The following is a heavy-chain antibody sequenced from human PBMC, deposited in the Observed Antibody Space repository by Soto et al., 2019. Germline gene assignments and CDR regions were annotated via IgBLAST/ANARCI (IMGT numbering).Heavy chain of an antibody. CDR2: INPGGSET. J-gene: IGHJ4*01. V-gene: IGHV3-7*01. Sequence: EVQLVESGGGLVQPGGSLRLSCEASGFTFSSYWMTWVRQAPGKGLEWVAHINPGGSETYYVDSVQGRFTTSRDNADNLVYLQMNSLRVEDTAVYYCARKGTIVWENDYWGQGALVTVSS. CDR3: ARKGTIVWENDY. D-gene: IGHD1-26*01. CDR1: GFTFSSYW.